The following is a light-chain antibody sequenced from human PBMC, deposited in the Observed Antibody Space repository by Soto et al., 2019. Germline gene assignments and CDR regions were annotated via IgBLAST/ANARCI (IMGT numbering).Light chain of an antibody. Sequence: IVLTQSPATLSFSPGERATLSCRASQSVGTFFAWYQQKPGQAPRLLIYDASNRATGIPARFSGSGSGTAFTLTISSLEPEDFAVYYCPPCYNWPQWTSGQGSK. CDR3: PPCYNWPQWT. CDR2: DAS. J-gene: IGKJ1*01. V-gene: IGKV3-11*01. CDR1: QSVGTF.